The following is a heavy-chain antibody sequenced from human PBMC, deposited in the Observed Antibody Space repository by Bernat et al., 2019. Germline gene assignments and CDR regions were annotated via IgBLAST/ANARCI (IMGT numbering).Heavy chain of an antibody. CDR1: GFTFSKTW. J-gene: IGHJ4*02. D-gene: IGHD4-11*01. CDR2: IKSETDGGTS. V-gene: IGHV3-15*01. Sequence: EVQLLESGGGLVEPGGSLRLSCAASGFTFSKTWMNWVRQAPGKGLEWVGRIKSETDGGTSEYAAPVEDRFTISRDDSRNTLYLQMNSLKTEDTAVYYCTTPLFKTTNYWGQGTLVTVSS. CDR3: TTPLFKTTNY.